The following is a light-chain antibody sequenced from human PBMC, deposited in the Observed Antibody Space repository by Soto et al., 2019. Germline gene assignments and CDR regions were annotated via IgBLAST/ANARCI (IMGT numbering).Light chain of an antibody. V-gene: IGLV1-47*01. CDR2: RNN. CDR1: TSNIGSNY. CDR3: ATWDDSLSGYI. J-gene: IGLJ1*01. Sequence: QSVLTQPPSASGTPGQRVTISCSGSTSNIGSNYVYWYQQLPGTAPKLLIYRNNQRPSGVPDRFSGAKSGTSASLAISGLRTKDEADYSCATWDDSLSGYIFGTGTKVTVL.